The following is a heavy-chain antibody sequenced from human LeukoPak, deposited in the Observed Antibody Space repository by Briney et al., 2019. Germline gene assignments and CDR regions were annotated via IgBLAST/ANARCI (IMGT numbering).Heavy chain of an antibody. CDR1: GGSMSTSGYY. CDR2: VYYSGST. V-gene: IGHV4-39*01. J-gene: IGHJ5*02. D-gene: IGHD3-10*01. CDR3: VRRPYASGMFDP. Sequence: SETLSLTCTVSGGSMSTSGYYWGWIRQPPGKGLEWIGYVYYSGSTYYNPSLRSRVTISVDTSKNLLSLKLNSVTAADTAVYYCVRRPYASGMFDPWGQGTLVTVSS.